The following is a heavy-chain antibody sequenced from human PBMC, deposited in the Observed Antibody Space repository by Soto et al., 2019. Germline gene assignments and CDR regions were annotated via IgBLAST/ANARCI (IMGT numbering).Heavy chain of an antibody. D-gene: IGHD2-2*01. CDR1: GFTFSSYG. V-gene: IGHV3-30*18. CDR2: ISYDGSNK. J-gene: IGHJ6*02. CDR3: AKGRAAAYYYGMDV. Sequence: QVQLVESGGGVVQPGRSLRLSCAASGFTFSSYGMHWVRQAPGKGLEWVAVISYDGSNKYYADSVKGRFTISRDNSKNPLYLQMNSLRAEDTAVYYCAKGRAAAYYYGMDVWGQGTTVTVSS.